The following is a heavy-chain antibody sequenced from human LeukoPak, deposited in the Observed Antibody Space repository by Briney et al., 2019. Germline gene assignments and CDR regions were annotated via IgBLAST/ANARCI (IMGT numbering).Heavy chain of an antibody. V-gene: IGHV3-23*01. CDR2: ISSSGGST. Sequence: PGGSLRLSCAASGFTFSSYAMSWLRQAPEKGLEWVSGISSSGGSTYYADSVKGRFTISRDNAKNSLYLQMASLRAEDTAVYYCARMGIAAVGAYYFDYWGQGTLVAVSS. J-gene: IGHJ4*02. CDR3: ARMGIAAVGAYYFDY. CDR1: GFTFSSYA. D-gene: IGHD6-13*01.